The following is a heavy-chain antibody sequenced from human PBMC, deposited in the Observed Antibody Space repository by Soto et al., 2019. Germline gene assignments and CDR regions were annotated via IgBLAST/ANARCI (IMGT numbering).Heavy chain of an antibody. J-gene: IGHJ4*02. Sequence: QLQLQESGSGLVKPSQTLSLTCAVSGGSISSGGYSWSWIRQPPGKGLEWIGYIYHGSTDYNPSLRSRVTISVDRSKNQFSLRLSSVTAADTAVYYCARAGGLGAVAVDYWGQGTLVTVSS. D-gene: IGHD6-19*01. CDR1: GGSISSGGYS. CDR3: ARAGGLGAVAVDY. V-gene: IGHV4-30-2*01. CDR2: IYHGST.